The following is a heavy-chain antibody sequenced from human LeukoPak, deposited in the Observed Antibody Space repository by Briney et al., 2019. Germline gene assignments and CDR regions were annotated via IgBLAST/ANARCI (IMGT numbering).Heavy chain of an antibody. CDR2: ISGSGGST. J-gene: IGHJ4*02. CDR3: AKVPLDYGGDYFDY. D-gene: IGHD4-17*01. V-gene: IGHV3-23*01. CDR1: GFIFSSYG. Sequence: PGGTLRLSCAASGFIFSSYGMSWVRQAPGKGLEWVPAISGSGGSTYYADSVKGRFTISRDNSKNTLYLQMNSLRAEDTAVYYCAKVPLDYGGDYFDYWGQGTLVTVSS.